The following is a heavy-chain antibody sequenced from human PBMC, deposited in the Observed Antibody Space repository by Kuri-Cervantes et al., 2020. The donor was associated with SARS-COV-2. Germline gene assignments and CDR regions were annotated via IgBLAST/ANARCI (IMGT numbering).Heavy chain of an antibody. CDR3: AKMEGGFLEWTWIDY. V-gene: IGHV3-30*02. J-gene: IGHJ4*02. CDR2: IRYDGSNK. Sequence: LSLTCAASGFTFSSYGMRWVRQAPGKGLEWVAFIRYDGSNKYYADSVKGRVTISRDNSKNTLYLQMNSLRAEDTAVYYCAKMEGGFLEWTWIDYWGQGTLVTVSS. D-gene: IGHD3-3*01. CDR1: GFTFSSYG.